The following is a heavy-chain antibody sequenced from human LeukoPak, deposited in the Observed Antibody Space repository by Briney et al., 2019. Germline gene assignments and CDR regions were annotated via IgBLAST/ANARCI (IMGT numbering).Heavy chain of an antibody. CDR2: ISSSSSYI. CDR3: ARDLKSAAGVY. J-gene: IGHJ4*02. Sequence: GGSLRLSCAASGFTFSSYSMNWVRQAPGKGLEWVSSISSSSSYIYYADSVKGRFTISRDNAKNSLYLQMNSPRAEDTAVYYCARDLKSAAGVYWGQGTLVTVSS. CDR1: GFTFSSYS. V-gene: IGHV3-21*01. D-gene: IGHD6-13*01.